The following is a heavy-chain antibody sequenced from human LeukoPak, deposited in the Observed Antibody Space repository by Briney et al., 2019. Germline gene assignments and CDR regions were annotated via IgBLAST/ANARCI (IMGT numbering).Heavy chain of an antibody. D-gene: IGHD3-22*01. CDR3: ARLDSSGYYTPSYYFDY. CDR1: GYSFTSYW. V-gene: IGHV5-51*01. CDR2: IYPGDSDT. J-gene: IGHJ4*02. Sequence: GESLKISCKGSGYSFTSYWIGWVRQMPGKGLEWMGIIYPGDSDTRYSPSFQGQVTISADKSISTAYLQWSSLKASDTAMYYCARLDSSGYYTPSYYFDYWGQGTLVTVSS.